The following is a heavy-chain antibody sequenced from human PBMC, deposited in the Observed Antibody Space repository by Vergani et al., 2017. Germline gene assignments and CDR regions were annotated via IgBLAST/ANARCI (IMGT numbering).Heavy chain of an antibody. D-gene: IGHD5-12*01. CDR3: ASPSGYDYFYAFDI. J-gene: IGHJ3*02. Sequence: EVQLVESGGGLVKPGGSLRLSCAASGFTFSSYWMHWVRQAPGKGLVWVSRINSDGSSTSYADSVKGRFTISRDNAKNTLYLQMNSLRAEDTAVYYCASPSGYDYFYAFDIWGQGTMVTVSS. V-gene: IGHV3-74*02. CDR2: INSDGSST. CDR1: GFTFSSYW.